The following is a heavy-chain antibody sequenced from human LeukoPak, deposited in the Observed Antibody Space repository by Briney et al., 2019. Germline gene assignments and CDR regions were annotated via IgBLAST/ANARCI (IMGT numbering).Heavy chain of an antibody. CDR3: ARISQRSFDP. J-gene: IGHJ5*02. D-gene: IGHD2-15*01. V-gene: IGHV3-7*05. CDR2: IRQDEVEQ. Sequence: GESLRLSCAAAGFTFSSYWMSWVRQAPGKGLEWVANIRQDEVEQYYVESVEGRFTISRDNAKSSLFLQMNSLRAEDTAVYYCARISQRSFDPCGQGTLVTVSS. CDR1: GFTFSSYW.